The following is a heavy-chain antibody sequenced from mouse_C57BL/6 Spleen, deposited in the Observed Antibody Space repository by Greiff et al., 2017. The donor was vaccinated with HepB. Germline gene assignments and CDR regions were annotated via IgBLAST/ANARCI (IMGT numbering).Heavy chain of an antibody. D-gene: IGHD2-5*01. V-gene: IGHV1-59*01. CDR3: ARDYYSNYVEFDY. CDR2: IDPSDSYT. CDR1: GYTFTSYW. J-gene: IGHJ2*01. Sequence: QVQLQQPGAELVRPGTSVKLSCKASGYTFTSYWMHWVKQRPGQGLEWIGVIDPSDSYTNYNQKFKGKASLTVDTSSSTAYMQLSSLTSEDSAVYYCARDYYSNYVEFDYWGQGTTLTVSS.